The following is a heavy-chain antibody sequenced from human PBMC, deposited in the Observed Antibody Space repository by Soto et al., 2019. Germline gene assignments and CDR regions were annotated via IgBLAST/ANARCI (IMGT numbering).Heavy chain of an antibody. D-gene: IGHD3-22*01. CDR2: IWYDGSNK. V-gene: IGHV3-33*01. CDR1: GFTFSSYG. CDR3: ARDDYYDSSGYYGY. J-gene: IGHJ4*02. Sequence: GSLRLSCAASGFTFSSYGMHWVRQAPCKGLEWVAVIWYDGSNKYYADSVKGRFTISRDNSKNTLYLQMNSLRAEDTAVYYCARDDYYDSSGYYGYWGQGTLVTVSS.